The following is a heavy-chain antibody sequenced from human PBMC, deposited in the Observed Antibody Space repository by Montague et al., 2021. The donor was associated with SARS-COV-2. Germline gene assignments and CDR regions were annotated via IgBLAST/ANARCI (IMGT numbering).Heavy chain of an antibody. J-gene: IGHJ3*02. Sequence: SETLSLTCAVYGGSFSGYYWSWIRQPPGKGLEWIGEIDHSGSTNYNPSLKSRVTISLDTSKNQFSLRLNSVTAADTAVYYCARGLYFHWLLFALNDAFDIWGQGTMVTVSS. D-gene: IGHD3-9*01. CDR3: ARGLYFHWLLFALNDAFDI. CDR2: IDHSGST. CDR1: GGSFSGYY. V-gene: IGHV4-34*01.